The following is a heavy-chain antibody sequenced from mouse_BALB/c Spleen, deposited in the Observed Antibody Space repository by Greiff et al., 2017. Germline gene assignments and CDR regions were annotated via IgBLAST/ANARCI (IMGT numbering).Heavy chain of an antibody. Sequence: VQLVESGAELVRPGSSVKISCKASGYAFSSYWMNWVKQRPGQGLEWIGQIYPGDGDTNYNGKFKGKATLTADKSSSTAYMQLSSLTSEDSAVYFCARSITTDDYWGQGTTLTVSS. CDR1: GYAFSSYW. CDR3: ARSITTDDY. V-gene: IGHV1-80*01. J-gene: IGHJ2*01. CDR2: IYPGDGDT. D-gene: IGHD1-1*01.